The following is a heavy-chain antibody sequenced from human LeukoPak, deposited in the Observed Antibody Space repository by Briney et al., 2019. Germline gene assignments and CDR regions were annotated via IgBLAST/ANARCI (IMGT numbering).Heavy chain of an antibody. CDR1: GYTFTSYA. J-gene: IGHJ6*03. V-gene: IGHV7-4-1*02. CDR2: INTNTGNP. Sequence: GASVKVSCKASGYTFTSYAMNWVRQAPGQGLEWMGWINTNTGNPTYAQGFTGRFVFSLDTSVSTAYLQISSLKAEDTAVYYCARDSDGYGWPGYYYYYMDVWGKGTTVTISS. CDR3: ARDSDGYGWPGYYYYYMDV. D-gene: IGHD5-24*01.